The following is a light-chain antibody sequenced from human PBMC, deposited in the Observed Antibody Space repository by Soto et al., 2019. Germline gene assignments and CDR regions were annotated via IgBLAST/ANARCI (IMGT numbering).Light chain of an antibody. CDR3: TTVSNSSYG. CDR2: EVT. CDR1: SSDVGNSKY. V-gene: IGLV2-14*01. Sequence: QSALAQPASVSGSPGQSITISCTGTSSDVGNSKYVSWYQQHPGKAPKLVIYEVTNRPSGVSNRFSGSKSGNTASLTLSGLQAEDEAEYYCTTVSNSSYGFGPGTKVTVL. J-gene: IGLJ1*01.